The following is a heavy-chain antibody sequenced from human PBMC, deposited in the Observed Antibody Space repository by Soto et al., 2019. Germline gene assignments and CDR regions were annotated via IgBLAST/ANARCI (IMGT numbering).Heavy chain of an antibody. CDR1: GGSISSSNW. CDR3: ARTGKGYCSGGSCYGLGY. CDR2: IYHSGST. Sequence: QVQLQESGPGLVKPSGTLSLTCAVSGGSISSSNWWSWVRQPPGKGLEWIGEIYHSGSTNYNPSLKSRVTISVDKSTTQCSLKLSSVTAADTAVYYCARTGKGYCSGGSCYGLGYWGQGTLVTVSS. J-gene: IGHJ4*02. D-gene: IGHD2-15*01. V-gene: IGHV4-4*02.